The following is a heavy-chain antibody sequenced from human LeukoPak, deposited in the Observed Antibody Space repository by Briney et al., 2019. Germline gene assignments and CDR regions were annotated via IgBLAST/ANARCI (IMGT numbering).Heavy chain of an antibody. Sequence: KPSETLSLTCTVSGGSISSHYWSWIRQPPGKGLEWIGYIYYSGSTNYNPSLKSRVTISVDTSKNQFSLKLSSVTAADTAVYYCAGSKYYYDSSGYYRVLDAFGIWGQGTMVTVSS. CDR3: AGSKYYYDSSGYYRVLDAFGI. CDR2: IYYSGST. J-gene: IGHJ3*02. CDR1: GGSISSHY. V-gene: IGHV4-59*11. D-gene: IGHD3-22*01.